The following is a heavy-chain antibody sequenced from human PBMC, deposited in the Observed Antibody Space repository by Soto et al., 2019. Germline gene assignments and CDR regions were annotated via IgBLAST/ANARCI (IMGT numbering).Heavy chain of an antibody. Sequence: SEPLSRPCTGSGRYISSYYCSWIRKPQGKGLEGIRYIYYSGSTNNNPSLKSRVTISVDTSKNQFSLKLSSVPAADTAVYYCARDSELRRYYYDSRGYRDAFDIWGQGKMVTVSS. CDR3: ARDSELRRYYYDSRGYRDAFDI. J-gene: IGHJ3*02. D-gene: IGHD3-22*01. CDR2: IYYSGST. V-gene: IGHV4-59*12. CDR1: GRYISSYY.